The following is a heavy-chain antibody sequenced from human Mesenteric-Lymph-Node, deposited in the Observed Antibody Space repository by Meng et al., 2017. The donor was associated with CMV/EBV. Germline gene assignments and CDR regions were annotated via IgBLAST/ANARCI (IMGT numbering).Heavy chain of an antibody. J-gene: IGHJ4*02. V-gene: IGHV4-39*07. D-gene: IGHD6-13*01. CDR3: ARGGAAVAEDGEYYFDY. CDR2: INHSGGT. CDR1: GGSISSNNYS. Sequence: GSLRLSCTVSGGSISSNNYSWSWIRQPPGKGLEWIGEINHSGGTNYNPSLKSRVTISVDTSKNQFSLKLSSVTAADTAVYYCARGGAAVAEDGEYYFDYWGQGTLVTVSS.